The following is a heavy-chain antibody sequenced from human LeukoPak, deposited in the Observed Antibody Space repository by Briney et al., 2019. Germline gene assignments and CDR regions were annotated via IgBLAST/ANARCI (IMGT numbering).Heavy chain of an antibody. Sequence: GGSLRLSCAASGFSFSSYTMNWVRQAPGKGLEWVSCISRSSNYIYYADSVKGRFTISRDNAKKSLFLQMNSLRAEDTAVYYCARPSGSGWYWSIYYFDYWGQGTLVTVSS. J-gene: IGHJ4*02. CDR1: GFSFSSYT. V-gene: IGHV3-21*01. D-gene: IGHD6-19*01. CDR2: ISRSSNYI. CDR3: ARPSGSGWYWSIYYFDY.